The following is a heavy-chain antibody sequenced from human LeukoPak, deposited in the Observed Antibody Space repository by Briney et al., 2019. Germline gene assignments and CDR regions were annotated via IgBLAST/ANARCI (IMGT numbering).Heavy chain of an antibody. V-gene: IGHV1-8*03. J-gene: IGHJ4*02. CDR1: GYTFTSYD. CDR2: MNPNSVKT. Sequence: ASLKVSCKASGYTFTSYDINWVRQATGQGLEWMGWMNPNSVKTGYAQKFQGRVTITRDTSISTDYMELSSLKSEDTAVYYCARSPPIWSGYQSIVYYFDYWGQGTLVTVSS. D-gene: IGHD3-3*01. CDR3: ARSPPIWSGYQSIVYYFDY.